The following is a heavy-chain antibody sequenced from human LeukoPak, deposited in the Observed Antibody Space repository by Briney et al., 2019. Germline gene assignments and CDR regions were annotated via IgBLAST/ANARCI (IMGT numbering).Heavy chain of an antibody. D-gene: IGHD2-21*01. J-gene: IGHJ6*03. CDR2: ISSTGSYI. CDR1: GFTFSDYS. V-gene: IGHV3-21*01. CDR3: ARIAYFDEGMDV. Sequence: GGSLRLSCAASGFTFSDYSMNWVRQAPGKGPEWVSSISSTGSYIYYADSVKGRLTISRDNAENSLYLQMNSLRVEETAVYYCARIAYFDEGMDVWGKGTTVTVSS.